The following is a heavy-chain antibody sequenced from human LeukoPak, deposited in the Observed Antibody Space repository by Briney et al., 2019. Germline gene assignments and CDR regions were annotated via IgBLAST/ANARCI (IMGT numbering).Heavy chain of an antibody. V-gene: IGHV4-61*02. D-gene: IGHD2-2*01. J-gene: IGHJ4*02. CDR1: GGSMSSSTDY. CDR2: IYTSGYT. Sequence: SETLSLTCTVSGGSMSSSTDYWSWFRQPTGKGLEWIGRIYTSGYTNYNPSLKSRVTISRDTSKNQFSLEMSSVTAADTAVYYCARESPSKYVFDYWGQGILVTVSS. CDR3: ARESPSKYVFDY.